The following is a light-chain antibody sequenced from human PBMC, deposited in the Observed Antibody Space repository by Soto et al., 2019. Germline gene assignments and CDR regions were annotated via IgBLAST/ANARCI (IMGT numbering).Light chain of an antibody. J-gene: IGKJ1*01. Sequence: DLQMTQSPSTLSSSLGDSVTITCRASQRISTWLAWYQQKPGKAPKLLISDASSLETGVQSRFSGSGSGTEFTLTIKSLQPDDFATYYCKQYKSYWTCGQGTKVDIK. CDR2: DAS. CDR3: KQYKSYWT. CDR1: QRISTW. V-gene: IGKV1-5*01.